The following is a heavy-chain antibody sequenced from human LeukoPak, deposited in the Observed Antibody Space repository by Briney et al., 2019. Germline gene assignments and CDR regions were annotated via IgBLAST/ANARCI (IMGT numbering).Heavy chain of an antibody. V-gene: IGHV4-4*07. CDR1: GGSMNNYF. Sequence: SETLSLTCTVSGGSMNNYFWTWIRQPAGKGLEWIGRIFSSGTTNYNPSLTSRVTMSVDTSKNQFSLRLSSVTAADTAVYYCARGQKYRSGYTVTELGSGYFDYWGQGPLVTVSS. J-gene: IGHJ4*02. CDR3: ARGQKYRSGYTVTELGSGYFDY. CDR2: IFSSGTT. D-gene: IGHD5-18*01.